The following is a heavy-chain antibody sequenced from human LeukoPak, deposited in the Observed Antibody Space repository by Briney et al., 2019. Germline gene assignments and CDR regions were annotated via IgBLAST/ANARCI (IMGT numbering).Heavy chain of an antibody. Sequence: PGGSLRLSCAASGFTFSSYEMNWVRQAPGKGLEWVSYISSSGSTIYYADSVKGRFTISRDNAKNSLYLQMNSLRAEDTAVYYCAKAQLSLRGAFDIWGQGTMVTVSS. CDR2: ISSSGSTI. CDR1: GFTFSSYE. J-gene: IGHJ3*02. V-gene: IGHV3-48*03. CDR3: AKAQLSLRGAFDI. D-gene: IGHD5-18*01.